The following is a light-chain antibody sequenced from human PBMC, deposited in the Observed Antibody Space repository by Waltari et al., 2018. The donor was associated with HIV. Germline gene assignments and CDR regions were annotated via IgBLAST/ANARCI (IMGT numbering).Light chain of an antibody. CDR2: WAS. J-gene: IGKJ2*01. CDR1: RSLLYTYNNKNS. Sequence: DVVVTQSPESLTLSVGERATLKCHSSRSLLYTYNNKNSLAWYQQKPGQRPRLLIYWASTLDSGVPDRFNGSGSGTDFTLTISSLQAEDVAFYSCQQYYSLPYTFGQGTKLEIK. V-gene: IGKV4-1*01. CDR3: QQYYSLPYT.